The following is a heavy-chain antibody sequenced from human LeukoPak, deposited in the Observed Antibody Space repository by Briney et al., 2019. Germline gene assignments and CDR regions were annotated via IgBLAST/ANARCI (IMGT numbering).Heavy chain of an antibody. J-gene: IGHJ1*01. Sequence: TETLSLTCAVYGGSFSGYSWNWIRQPPVKGLEWIGEINHSGGTSYNPSLKSRVTISVDTSKKQFSLKLSSVTAADTAVYYCARVTITTAGRREYFPHWGQGTLVTVSS. D-gene: IGHD6-13*01. CDR1: GGSFSGYS. CDR2: INHSGGT. CDR3: ARVTITTAGRREYFPH. V-gene: IGHV4-34*01.